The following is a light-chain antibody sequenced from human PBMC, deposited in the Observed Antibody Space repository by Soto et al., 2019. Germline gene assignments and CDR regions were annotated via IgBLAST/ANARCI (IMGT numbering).Light chain of an antibody. CDR3: QNYNSPPWT. CDR1: QSITSW. CDR2: KAS. V-gene: IGKV1-5*03. Sequence: DIQMTQSPSTLSASVGDRVTITCRASQSITSWLAWYQQRPGKVPRLLIYKASTLESGVPPRFSGSGSWTEFTLSISTPQPDASATCYCQNYNSPPWTFGERTRVEIK. J-gene: IGKJ1*01.